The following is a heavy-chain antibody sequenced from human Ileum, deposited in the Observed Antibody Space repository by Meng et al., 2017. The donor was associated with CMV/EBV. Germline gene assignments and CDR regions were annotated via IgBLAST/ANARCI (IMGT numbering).Heavy chain of an antibody. CDR2: IFFSGNT. J-gene: IGHJ5*02. D-gene: IGHD6-13*01. CDR3: ARFRIAALGNLFDP. V-gene: IGHV4-30-4*08. Sequence: QVQLQESGPGLVRPYQTLSLSCTVSGASISSGDYYWSWIRQPPGKGLEWIGYIFFSGNTYYNPSLNNRVIISIDTPRNQFSLKVDSVTAADTAVYYCARFRIAALGNLFDPWGHGTLVTVSS. CDR1: GASISSGDYY.